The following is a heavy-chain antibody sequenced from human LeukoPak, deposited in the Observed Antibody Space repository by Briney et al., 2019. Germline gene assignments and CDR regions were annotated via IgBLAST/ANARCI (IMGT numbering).Heavy chain of an antibody. CDR3: ARGPYYDSSGYLFDY. J-gene: IGHJ4*02. Sequence: ASVKVSFKASGYTFTTYGISWVRQAPGQGLEWMGWITTYSGNTYYAQKLQGRVTMTTDTSTSTAYMELRSLRSDDTAVYYCARGPYYDSSGYLFDYWGQGSLVTVSS. D-gene: IGHD3-22*01. CDR2: ITTYSGNT. CDR1: GYTFTTYG. V-gene: IGHV1-18*01.